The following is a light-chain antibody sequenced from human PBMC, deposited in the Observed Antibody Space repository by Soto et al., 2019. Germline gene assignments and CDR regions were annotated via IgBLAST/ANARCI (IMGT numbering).Light chain of an antibody. Sequence: QSALTQPASVSGSLGQSITLSCTGTSSDIGGYNYVSWYQQYPGKAPKVMIYEVTNRPSGVSNRFSGSKSGNTASLTISGLQAEDEADYYCSSYTSSNTLVFGGGTKLTVL. V-gene: IGLV2-14*01. CDR2: EVT. CDR1: SSDIGGYNY. J-gene: IGLJ2*01. CDR3: SSYTSSNTLV.